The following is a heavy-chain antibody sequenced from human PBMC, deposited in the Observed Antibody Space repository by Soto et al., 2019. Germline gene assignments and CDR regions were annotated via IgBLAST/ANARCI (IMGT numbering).Heavy chain of an antibody. Sequence: SETLSLTCAVSGDSIISIYHWAWIRQPPGRGLEWIASIYHTGTTYYTPSLKSRVTISVDTSKNQFSLKLSSVTAADTAVYYCARVNYGDYVQDYWGQGTLVTVSS. J-gene: IGHJ4*02. CDR1: GDSIISIYH. CDR2: IYHTGTT. CDR3: ARVNYGDYVQDY. D-gene: IGHD4-17*01. V-gene: IGHV4-38-2*01.